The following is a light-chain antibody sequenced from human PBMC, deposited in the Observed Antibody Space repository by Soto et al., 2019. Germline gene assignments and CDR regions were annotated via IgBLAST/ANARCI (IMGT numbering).Light chain of an antibody. J-gene: IGKJ3*01. CDR3: QQANSFPFT. V-gene: IGKV1D-12*01. CDR2: AAS. Sequence: DIQMTQSPSSVSASVGDRVTITCRASQGIGSWLAWYQQRPGRAPQLLIYAASSLQGGVPSRFSGSGSGTDFTLTISSLQPEDFATYYCQQANSFPFTFGPGTKVDVK. CDR1: QGIGSW.